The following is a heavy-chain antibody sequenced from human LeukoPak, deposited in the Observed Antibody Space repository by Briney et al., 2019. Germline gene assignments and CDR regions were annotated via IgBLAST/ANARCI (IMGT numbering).Heavy chain of an antibody. CDR3: ARDRLRDLAIAVAGNDY. CDR2: ISAYNGNT. D-gene: IGHD6-19*01. CDR1: GYTFTSYG. Sequence: ASVKVSCKASGYTFTSYGISWVRQAPGQGLEWMGWISAYNGNTNYAQKLQGRVTMTTDTSTSTAYMELRSLRSDDTAVYYCARDRLRDLAIAVAGNDYWGQGTLVTVSS. V-gene: IGHV1-18*01. J-gene: IGHJ4*02.